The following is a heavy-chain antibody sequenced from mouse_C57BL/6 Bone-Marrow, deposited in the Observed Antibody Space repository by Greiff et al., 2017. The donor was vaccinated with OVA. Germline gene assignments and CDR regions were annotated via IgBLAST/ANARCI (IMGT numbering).Heavy chain of an antibody. D-gene: IGHD3-2*02. CDR1: GYTFTSYW. CDR3: ARRRKTAQASGFAY. V-gene: IGHV1-55*01. CDR2: IYPGSGST. Sequence: QVQLQQPGAELVKPGASVKMSCKASGYTFTSYWITWVKQRPGQGLEWIGDIYPGSGSTNYNEKFKSKATLTVDTSSSTAYMQLSSLTSEDSAVYYCARRRKTAQASGFAYWGQVTLVTVSA. J-gene: IGHJ3*01.